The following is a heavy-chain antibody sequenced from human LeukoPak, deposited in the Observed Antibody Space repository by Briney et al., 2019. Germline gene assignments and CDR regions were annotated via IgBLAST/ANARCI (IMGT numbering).Heavy chain of an antibody. CDR2: MNPNSGNT. Sequence: ASVKVSCKASGYTFTSYDINWVRQATGQGLEWMGWMNPNSGNTGYAQKFQGRVTMTRNTSISTAYMELSSLRSDDTAVYYCARDGSDNWNDGDWYFDLWGRGTLVTVSS. D-gene: IGHD1-1*01. CDR1: GYTFTSYD. J-gene: IGHJ2*01. CDR3: ARDGSDNWNDGDWYFDL. V-gene: IGHV1-8*01.